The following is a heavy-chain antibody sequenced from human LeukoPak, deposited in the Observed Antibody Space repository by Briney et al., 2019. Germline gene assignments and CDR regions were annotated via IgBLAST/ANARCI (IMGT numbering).Heavy chain of an antibody. CDR2: INHSGST. J-gene: IGHJ4*02. D-gene: IGHD2-15*01. V-gene: IGHV4-34*01. CDR3: ARATGAALD. CDR1: GGSFGGYY. Sequence: PSETLSLTCAVDGGSFGGYYWSWIRQPPGKGMEWIGEINHSGSTNYNPSLKSRVTVSLDTSKNQFSLKLSSVTAADTAVYYCARATGAALDWGQGTLVTVSS.